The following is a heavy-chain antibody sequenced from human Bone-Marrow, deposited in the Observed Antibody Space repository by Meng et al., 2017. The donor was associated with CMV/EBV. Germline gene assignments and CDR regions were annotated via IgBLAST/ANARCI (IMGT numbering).Heavy chain of an antibody. Sequence: GGSLRLSCAASGFTFSSYWMHWVRQAPGKGLVWVSRINSDGSSTSYADSVKGRFTISRDNAKNTLYLQMNSLRAEDTAVYYCASFGPSSGWFRGPYYFAYWGPGKRVTGAS. CDR2: INSDGSST. V-gene: IGHV3-74*01. J-gene: IGHJ4*02. CDR1: GFTFSSYW. CDR3: ASFGPSSGWFRGPYYFAY. D-gene: IGHD6-19*01.